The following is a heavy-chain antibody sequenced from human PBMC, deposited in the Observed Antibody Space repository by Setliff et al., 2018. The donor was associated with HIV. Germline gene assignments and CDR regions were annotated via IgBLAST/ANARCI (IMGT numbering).Heavy chain of an antibody. CDR3: ARDPGWGALDI. D-gene: IGHD1-26*01. V-gene: IGHV3-7*03. CDR1: GFTFSAHQ. Sequence: GGSLRLSCAASGFTFSAHQMSWVRQAPGKGLEWVANIKVDGSQKYYLDSAKGRFTISRDNAKNSLYLQMDSLRDDDTAVYYCARDPGWGALDIWGQGTMVTVSS. CDR2: IKVDGSQK. J-gene: IGHJ3*02.